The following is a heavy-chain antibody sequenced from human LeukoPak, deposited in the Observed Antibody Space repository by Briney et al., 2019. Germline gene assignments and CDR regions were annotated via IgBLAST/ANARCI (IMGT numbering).Heavy chain of an antibody. V-gene: IGHV4-61*02. CDR2: IYVSGST. J-gene: IGHJ4*02. CDR1: GGSVSSGTYY. Sequence: SQTLSLTCTVSGGSVSSGTYYWSWIRHPAGKGLEWIGRIYVSGSTNYDPSLKSRVTISVDTSKNQFSLKLSSVTAADTAVYYCARGRGIAVAAHFDYWGQGALVTVSS. CDR3: ARGRGIAVAAHFDY. D-gene: IGHD6-19*01.